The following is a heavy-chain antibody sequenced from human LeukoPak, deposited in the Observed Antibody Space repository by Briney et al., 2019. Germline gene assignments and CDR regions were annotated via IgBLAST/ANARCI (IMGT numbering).Heavy chain of an antibody. D-gene: IGHD1/OR15-1a*01. CDR1: GGSVSSDNYY. V-gene: IGHV4-61*01. J-gene: IGHJ5*02. Sequence: PSETLSLTCTVSGGSVSSDNYYWSWIRQPPGKGLEWIGYFYNSGGTKYNPSLKSRVTISVETSKNQFSLKLSSVTAADTAVYYCARQQSHLTCFDPWGQGTLVTVSS. CDR3: ARQQSHLTCFDP. CDR2: FYNSGGT.